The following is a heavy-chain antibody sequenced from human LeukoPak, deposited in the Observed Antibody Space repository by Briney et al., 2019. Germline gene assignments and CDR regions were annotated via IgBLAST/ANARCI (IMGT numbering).Heavy chain of an antibody. Sequence: PGGSLRLSCTGSGFVYSAFWMSWVRQVPGKGLEWVANIKQDGSERYYMDSVNGRFTISRDNAKNTVFLQMDSLRVEDTAIYICAKDGGTYPYFLDVWGKGTTVIVSS. J-gene: IGHJ6*03. D-gene: IGHD1-26*01. CDR2: IKQDGSER. CDR1: GFVYSAFW. V-gene: IGHV3-7*03. CDR3: AKDGGTYPYFLDV.